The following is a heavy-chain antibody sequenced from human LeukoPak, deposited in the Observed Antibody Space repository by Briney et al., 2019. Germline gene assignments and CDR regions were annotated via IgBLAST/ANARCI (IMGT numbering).Heavy chain of an antibody. CDR1: GFTFSSYW. D-gene: IGHD4-11*01. CDR3: AKDVSNYYYFDY. CDR2: INSDGSST. Sequence: PGGSLRLSCAASGFTFSSYWMYWVRQAPGKGLVWVSRINSDGSSTSYADSVKGRFTISRDNSKNSLYLQMNSLRTEGTALYYCAKDVSNYYYFDYWGQGTLVTVSS. J-gene: IGHJ4*02. V-gene: IGHV3-74*01.